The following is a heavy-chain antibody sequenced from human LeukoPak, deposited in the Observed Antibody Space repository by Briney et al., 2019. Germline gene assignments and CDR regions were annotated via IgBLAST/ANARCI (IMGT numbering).Heavy chain of an antibody. CDR1: GFTFSSFE. J-gene: IGHJ4*02. CDR2: ISNSSSAI. V-gene: IGHV3-48*03. Sequence: GGSLRLSCAATGFTFSSFEMNWVRKAPGKGLEWVAYISNSSSAIYYADSVKGRFTISRDNAKNSLFLQMNSLRAEDTAVYYCARDARISMVRGLMFNHPFDCWGQGTLVAVSS. CDR3: ARDARISMVRGLMFNHPFDC. D-gene: IGHD3-10*01.